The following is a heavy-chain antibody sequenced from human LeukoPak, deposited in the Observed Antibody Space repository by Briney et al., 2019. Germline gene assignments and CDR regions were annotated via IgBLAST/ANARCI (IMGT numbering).Heavy chain of an antibody. J-gene: IGHJ4*02. V-gene: IGHV4-34*01. Sequence: PSETLPLTCAVYGGSFSGYYWSWIRQPPGKGLEWIGEINHSGSTNYNPSLKSRVTISVDTSKNQFSLKLSSVTAAATAVYYCAVAGYSGSYFGGIDYWGQGTLVTVSS. D-gene: IGHD1-26*01. CDR1: GGSFSGYY. CDR2: INHSGST. CDR3: AVAGYSGSYFGGIDY.